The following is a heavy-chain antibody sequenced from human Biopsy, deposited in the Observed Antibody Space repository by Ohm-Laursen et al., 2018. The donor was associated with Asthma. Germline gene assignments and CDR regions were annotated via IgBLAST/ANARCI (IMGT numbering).Heavy chain of an antibody. Sequence: GPSVKVSCKVPGGTFTNLSISWVRQAPGQGLEWLGGVVTVFGATNYAQRFQGRVTITADESTSTAYMEVTSLRSEDTAIYYCARCQVGYSSGWSLLLKKVYYSGMDVWGQGTAVTVSS. CDR3: ARCQVGYSSGWSLLLKKVYYSGMDV. CDR2: VVTVFGAT. V-gene: IGHV1-69*01. CDR1: GGTFTNLS. J-gene: IGHJ6*02. D-gene: IGHD6-19*01.